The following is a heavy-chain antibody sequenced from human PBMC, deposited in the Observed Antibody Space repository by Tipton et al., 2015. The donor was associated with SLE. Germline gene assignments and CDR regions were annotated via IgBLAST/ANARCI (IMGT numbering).Heavy chain of an antibody. CDR1: GFTFDDHT. V-gene: IGHV3-43*01. Sequence: SLRLSCAASGFTFDDHTMHWVRQAPGKGLEWVALIARDGANTHYAASVRGRFTISRDSTERSLFLQMNSLRTEDTALYYCAKLGGIGDYESEASWGQGTLVTVSS. CDR2: IARDGANT. CDR3: AKLGGIGDYESEAS. D-gene: IGHD4-17*01. J-gene: IGHJ5*02.